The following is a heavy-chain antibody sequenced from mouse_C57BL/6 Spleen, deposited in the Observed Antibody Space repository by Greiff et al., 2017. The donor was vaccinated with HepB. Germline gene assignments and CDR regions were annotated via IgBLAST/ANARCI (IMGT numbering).Heavy chain of an antibody. CDR3: ARRGDYYGSSLTFYYYAMDY. V-gene: IGHV1-55*01. CDR1: GYTFTSYW. CDR2: IYPGSGST. Sequence: QVQLQQPGAELVKPGASVKMSCKASGYTFTSYWITWVKQRPGQGLEWIGDIYPGSGSTNYNEKFKSKATLTVDTSSSTAYMQLSSLTSEDSAVYYCARRGDYYGSSLTFYYYAMDYWGQGTSVTVSS. J-gene: IGHJ4*01. D-gene: IGHD1-1*01.